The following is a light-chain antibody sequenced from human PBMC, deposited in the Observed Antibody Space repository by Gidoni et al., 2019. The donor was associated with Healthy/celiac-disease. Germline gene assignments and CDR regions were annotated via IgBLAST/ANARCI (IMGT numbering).Light chain of an antibody. CDR1: QSLLHSNGYNY. CDR2: LGS. CDR3: MRALQTHT. Sequence: DIVMTQSPLSLPVTPGEPASISCRSSQSLLHSNGYNYLDWYLQKPGQSPQLLIYLGSDRASGVPDSCSGSGSGTDFTLKSRRVEAEDVGVYYCMRALQTHTFXQXTKLEIK. V-gene: IGKV2-28*01. J-gene: IGKJ2*01.